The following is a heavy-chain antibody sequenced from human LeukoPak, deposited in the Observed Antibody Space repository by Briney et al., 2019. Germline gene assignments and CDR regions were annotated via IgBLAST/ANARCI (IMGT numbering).Heavy chain of an antibody. Sequence: SVKVACKASGGTFSTYPINWVRQAPGQGLEWMGRIIPILSQSNYAQKFQGTVSITADEFTDTAYMELSSLRSEDTAVYYCATGTSYRDSFDVWGQGTMVTVSS. CDR1: GGTFSTYP. J-gene: IGHJ3*01. CDR2: IIPILSQS. V-gene: IGHV1-69*11. D-gene: IGHD3/OR15-3a*01. CDR3: ATGTSYRDSFDV.